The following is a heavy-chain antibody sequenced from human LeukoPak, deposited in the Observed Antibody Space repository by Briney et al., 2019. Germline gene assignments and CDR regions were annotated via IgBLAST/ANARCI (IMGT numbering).Heavy chain of an antibody. D-gene: IGHD2-15*01. CDR3: ARGYCSGGSCRKMDY. CDR1: GFTFDDYS. V-gene: IGHV3-20*04. Sequence: GGSLRLSCAASGFTFDDYSMSWVRQAPGKGLEWVSGINWNGSYIYYAGYVKGRFTIDRDNAKNSLYMQMSSLRAEDTALYYCARGYCSGGSCRKMDYWGQGTLVTVSS. J-gene: IGHJ4*02. CDR2: INWNGSYI.